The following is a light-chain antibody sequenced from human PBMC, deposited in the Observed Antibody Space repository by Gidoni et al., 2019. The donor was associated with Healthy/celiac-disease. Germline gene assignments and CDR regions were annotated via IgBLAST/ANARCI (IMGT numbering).Light chain of an antibody. CDR2: GAS. V-gene: IGKV3-15*01. CDR3: QQYNNWPLT. CDR1: QSVSSN. Sequence: EIVMTQSPATLSVYPGERATLSCRASQSVSSNLAWYQQTPGQAPRLLIYGASTRATGIPAMFSGSGSGTEFTLTISSLQSEDFAVYYCQQYNNWPLTFGGGTKVEIK. J-gene: IGKJ4*01.